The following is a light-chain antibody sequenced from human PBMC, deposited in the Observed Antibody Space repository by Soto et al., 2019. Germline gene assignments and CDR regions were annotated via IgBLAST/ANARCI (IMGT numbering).Light chain of an antibody. CDR2: DAS. V-gene: IGKV3-15*01. CDR3: QQYNDWPPWT. CDR1: QSIRSN. J-gene: IGKJ1*01. Sequence: EIVLTQSPCTLSLSPGERATLSCRASQSIRSNLAWYQQKPGQVPRLLIYDASTRATGIPARFSGSGSGTDFTLTISSLQSEDFAVYYCQQYNDWPPWTFGQGTKVDIK.